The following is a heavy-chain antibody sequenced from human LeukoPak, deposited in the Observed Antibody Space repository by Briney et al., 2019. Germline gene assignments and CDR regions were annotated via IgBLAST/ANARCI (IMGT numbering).Heavy chain of an antibody. Sequence: GGSLRLSCAASGFTFSSYWMHWVRQAPGRGLVWVSGINSDGSSTTYADSVKGRFTISRDNAKNTLHLQMNSLRVEDTAVYYCESGFADSGGYYTSYWGQGTLVTVSS. CDR1: GFTFSSYW. D-gene: IGHD3-22*01. V-gene: IGHV3-74*01. CDR2: INSDGSST. J-gene: IGHJ4*02. CDR3: ESGFADSGGYYTSY.